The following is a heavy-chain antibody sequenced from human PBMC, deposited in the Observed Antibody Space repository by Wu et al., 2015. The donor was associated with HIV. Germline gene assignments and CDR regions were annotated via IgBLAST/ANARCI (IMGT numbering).Heavy chain of an antibody. CDR1: GYTFTGYY. CDR2: INPNSGGT. CDR3: ARDQTYYYDSSGYHAFDI. D-gene: IGHD3-22*01. J-gene: IGHJ3*02. Sequence: QVQLVQSGAEVKKPGASVKVSCKASGYTFTGYYMHWVRQAPGQGLEWMGWINPNSGGTNYAQKFQGRVTMTRDTSISTAYMELSRLRSDDTAVYYCARDQTYYYDSSGYHAFDIWGQGTMVTVSS. V-gene: IGHV1-2*02.